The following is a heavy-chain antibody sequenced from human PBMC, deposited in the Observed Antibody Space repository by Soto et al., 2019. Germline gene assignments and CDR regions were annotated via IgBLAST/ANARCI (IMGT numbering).Heavy chain of an antibody. V-gene: IGHV3-33*01. D-gene: IGHD6-13*01. J-gene: IGHJ5*02. CDR2: IWYDGSNK. CDR1: GFTFSSYG. Sequence: GGSLRLSCAASGFTFSSYGMHWVRQAPGKGLEWVAVIWYDGSNKYYADSVKGRFTISRDNSKNTLYLQMNSLRAEDTAVYYCARSPYSSSWNWFDPWGQGTLVTVSS. CDR3: ARSPYSSSWNWFDP.